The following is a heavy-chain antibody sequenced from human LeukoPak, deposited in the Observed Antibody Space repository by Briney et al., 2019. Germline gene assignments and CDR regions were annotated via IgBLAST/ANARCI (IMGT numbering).Heavy chain of an antibody. D-gene: IGHD2-2*01. J-gene: IGHJ4*02. V-gene: IGHV3-30*02. CDR2: IRYDGSNK. Sequence: PGGSLRLSCAASGFPFSSYSMSWVRQAPGKGLEWVAFIRYDGSNKYYAASVKDRFTISRDNSKNTLYLQMNSLRAEDTAVYYCAKGQLGYSSSNSCYGFDYWGQGTLVTVSS. CDR1: GFPFSSYS. CDR3: AKGQLGYSSSNSCYGFDY.